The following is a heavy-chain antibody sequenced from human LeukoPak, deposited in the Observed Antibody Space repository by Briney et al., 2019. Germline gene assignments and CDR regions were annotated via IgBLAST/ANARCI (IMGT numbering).Heavy chain of an antibody. V-gene: IGHV4-61*08. Sequence: SETLSLTCTFSDGSVSSSDSYWNWIRQPPGKGLEWIGYIYYTGSINYNPSLKSRITISVDTSKNQFSLKLTSVTAADTAIYYCAKGYYYFDSWGQGTLVTVSS. CDR1: DGSVSSSDSY. D-gene: IGHD3-10*01. CDR2: IYYTGSI. CDR3: AKGYYYFDS. J-gene: IGHJ4*02.